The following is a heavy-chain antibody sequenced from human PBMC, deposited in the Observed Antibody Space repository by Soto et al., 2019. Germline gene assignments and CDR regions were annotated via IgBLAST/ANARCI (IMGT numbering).Heavy chain of an antibody. V-gene: IGHV3-23*01. CDR2: ISGGSDST. CDR3: AKGPTAGR. CDR1: GFTICNSA. J-gene: IGHJ4*02. Sequence: EVQLSESGGGLVQPGGSLRLSCAASGFTICNSAMNWVRQAPGKGLEWVSVISGGSDSTYYADSVKGRFTISRDNSKSTLYLQMNSLRAEDTAIYYCAKGPTAGRWGQGTLVTVSS.